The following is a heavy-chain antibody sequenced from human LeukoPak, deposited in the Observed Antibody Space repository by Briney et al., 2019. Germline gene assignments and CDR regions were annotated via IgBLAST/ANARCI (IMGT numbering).Heavy chain of an antibody. Sequence: SETLSLTCTVSGVSISSYYWSWLRQPPGKGLVWIGYIYYSGSTNYNPSLKSRVTISVDTSKNQFSLKLSSVTAADTAVYYCARAGGSGSYSYFDYWGQGTLVTVS. CDR2: IYYSGST. CDR3: ARAGGSGSYSYFDY. V-gene: IGHV4-59*01. J-gene: IGHJ4*02. CDR1: GVSISSYY. D-gene: IGHD3-10*01.